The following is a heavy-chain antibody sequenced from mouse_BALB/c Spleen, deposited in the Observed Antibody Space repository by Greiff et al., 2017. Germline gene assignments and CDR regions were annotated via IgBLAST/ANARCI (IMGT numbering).Heavy chain of an antibody. Sequence: EVKLMESGGGLVKPGGSLKLSCAASGFTFSDYYMYWVRQTPEKRLEWVATISDGGSYTYYPDSVKGRFTISRDNAKNNLYLQMSSLKSEDTAMYYCARGNYRADYFDYWGQGTTLTVSS. CDR1: GFTFSDYY. D-gene: IGHD2-12*01. CDR3: ARGNYRADYFDY. CDR2: ISDGGSYT. V-gene: IGHV5-4*02. J-gene: IGHJ2*01.